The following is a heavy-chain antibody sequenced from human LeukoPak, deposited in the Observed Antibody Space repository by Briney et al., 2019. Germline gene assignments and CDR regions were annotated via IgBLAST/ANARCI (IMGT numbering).Heavy chain of an antibody. CDR1: GFTFSDHY. V-gene: IGHV3-11*01. CDR2: ISSSGSTI. CDR3: GRSIPAGNRR. D-gene: IGHD2-2*01. J-gene: IGHJ4*02. Sequence: GGSLRLSCAASGFTFSDHYMSWIRQAPGKGLEWVSYISSSGSTIDYADSVKGRFTISRDNAKNSLYLQMNSLRAEDTAVYYCGRSIPAGNRRWGQGTLVTVSS.